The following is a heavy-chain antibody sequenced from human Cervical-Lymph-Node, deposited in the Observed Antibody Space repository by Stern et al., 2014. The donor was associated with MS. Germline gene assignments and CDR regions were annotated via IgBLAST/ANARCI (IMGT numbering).Heavy chain of an antibody. D-gene: IGHD6-19*01. CDR1: GFTFSSYA. CDR3: AKDVEQWLSFSLQH. CDR2: ISGSGGST. J-gene: IGHJ1*01. Sequence: EDQLVESGGGLVQPGGSLRLSCAASGFTFSSYAMSWVRQAPGQGLEWVSAISGSGGSTYYADSVKGRFTISRDNSKNTLYLQMNSLRAEDTAVYYCAKDVEQWLSFSLQHWGQGTLVTVSS. V-gene: IGHV3-23*04.